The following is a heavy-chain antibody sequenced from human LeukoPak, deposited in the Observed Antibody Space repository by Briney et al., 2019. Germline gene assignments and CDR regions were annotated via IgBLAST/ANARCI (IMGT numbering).Heavy chain of an antibody. V-gene: IGHV7-4-1*02. CDR3: ARGVVVPAAKLDY. D-gene: IGHD2-2*01. Sequence: ASVKVSCKASGYTFTSYAMNWVRQAPGQGLEWMGWINTNTGNPTYVQGFTGRFVFSLGTSVSTAYLQISSLKAEDTAVYYCARGVVVPAAKLDYWGQGTLVTVSS. CDR1: GYTFTSYA. J-gene: IGHJ4*02. CDR2: INTNTGNP.